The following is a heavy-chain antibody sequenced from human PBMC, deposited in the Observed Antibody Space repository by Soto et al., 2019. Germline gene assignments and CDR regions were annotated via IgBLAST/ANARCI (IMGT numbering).Heavy chain of an antibody. D-gene: IGHD2-21*01. CDR2: ISPQGGST. V-gene: IGHV3-64D*06. CDR1: GFAFISHA. Sequence: GGSLGLSCSASGFAFISHAMPWVRQTPGKGLEYVSAISPQGGSTYYADSGKGRFTISRDDSKNPVYLQMSSLRPDDTAVYYCVNMMIARGAFHFWGQGTLVTVSS. J-gene: IGHJ1*01. CDR3: VNMMIARGAFHF.